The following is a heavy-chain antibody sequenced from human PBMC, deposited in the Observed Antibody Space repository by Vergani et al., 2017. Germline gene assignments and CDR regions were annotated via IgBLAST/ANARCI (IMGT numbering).Heavy chain of an antibody. Sequence: QVQLVESGGGVVQPGRSLRLSCAASGFTFSSYAMHWVRQAPGKGLEWVAVISYDGSNKYYADSVKGRFTISSDNSKNTLYQQMNSLRAEDTAVYYCAREESISRVRGSRVTYGMVVWGRRATVTVTS. CDR1: GFTFSSYA. CDR3: AREESISRVRGSRVTYGMVV. D-gene: IGHD3-10*01. CDR2: ISYDGSNK. J-gene: IGHJ6*02. V-gene: IGHV3-30-3*01.